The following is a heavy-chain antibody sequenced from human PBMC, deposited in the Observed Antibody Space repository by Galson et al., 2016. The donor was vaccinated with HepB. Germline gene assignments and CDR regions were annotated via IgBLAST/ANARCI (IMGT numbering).Heavy chain of an antibody. V-gene: IGHV3-23*01. Sequence: SLRLSCAASGITFSSYAMSWVRQAPGKGLEWVSVISGSGASTYYADSVKGRFTISRDNSKNTLYLQVNSLRVEDTAIYYCARGRTTSCNSAFDIWGQGTMVTVSS. J-gene: IGHJ3*02. CDR1: GITFSSYA. CDR2: ISGSGAST. CDR3: ARGRTTSCNSAFDI. D-gene: IGHD2-2*02.